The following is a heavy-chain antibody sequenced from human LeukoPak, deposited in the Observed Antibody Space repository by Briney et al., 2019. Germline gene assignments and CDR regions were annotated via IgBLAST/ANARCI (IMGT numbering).Heavy chain of an antibody. CDR2: INPSGGST. CDR1: GYTFTSYY. CDR3: ARGGKVYYYFDY. D-gene: IGHD2-21*01. Sequence: ASVKVSCKASGYTFTSYYMHWVRQAPGQGLEWMGIINPSGGSTSYAQKFQGRVTMTRDMSTSTVYMELSRLRSDDTAVYYCARGGKVYYYFDYWGQGTLVTVSS. J-gene: IGHJ4*02. V-gene: IGHV1-46*01.